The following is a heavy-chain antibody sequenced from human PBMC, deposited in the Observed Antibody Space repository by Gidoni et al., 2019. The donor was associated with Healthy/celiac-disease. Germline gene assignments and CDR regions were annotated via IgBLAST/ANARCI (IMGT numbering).Heavy chain of an antibody. V-gene: IGHV3-43*02. D-gene: IGHD6-19*01. J-gene: IGHJ6*02. CDR2: ISGDGGST. CDR3: AKDLAKESGMAAQFYYYYYGMDV. CDR1: GFTFDDYA. Sequence: EVQLVESGGGVVQPGGSLRLSCAASGFTFDDYAMPWVRQAPGTGLEWVSLISGDGGSTYYADSVKGRFTISRDNSKNSLYLQMNSLRTEDTALYYCAKDLAKESGMAAQFYYYYYGMDVWGQGTTVTVSS.